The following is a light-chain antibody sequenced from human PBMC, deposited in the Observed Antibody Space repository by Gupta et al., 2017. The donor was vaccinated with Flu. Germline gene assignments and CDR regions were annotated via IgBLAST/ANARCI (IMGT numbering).Light chain of an antibody. Sequence: GTISNIGNYECVSWYQQHPGKAPKILIYEVNKRASGVPARFSGGKSGNTASLTVSGLQADDEAVYYCTSYAGTSKLFGGGTKLTVL. CDR2: EVN. CDR3: TSYAGTSKL. V-gene: IGLV2-8*01. CDR1: ISNIGNYEC. J-gene: IGLJ2*01.